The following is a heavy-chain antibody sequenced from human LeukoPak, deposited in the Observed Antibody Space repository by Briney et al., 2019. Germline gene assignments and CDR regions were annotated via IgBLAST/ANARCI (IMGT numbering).Heavy chain of an antibody. Sequence: GGSLRLSCAVSGLTFSSSWMDWVRQAPGKGLEWVASINPDGNKKYPADSVKGRFTISRDNAENSLYLQMNSLRVEDTAFYYCARDLAYSRLDYWGQGMLVTVSS. CDR2: INPDGNKK. J-gene: IGHJ4*02. D-gene: IGHD5-18*01. V-gene: IGHV3-7*01. CDR1: GLTFSSSW. CDR3: ARDLAYSRLDY.